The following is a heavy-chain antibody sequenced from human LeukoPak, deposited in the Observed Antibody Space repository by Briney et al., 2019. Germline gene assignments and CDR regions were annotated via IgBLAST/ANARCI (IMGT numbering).Heavy chain of an antibody. CDR1: GFTFSSYW. V-gene: IGHV3-74*01. D-gene: IGHD1-26*01. Sequence: GGSLRLSCAASGFTFSSYWMHWVRQAPGKGLVWVSRITTDGSSTSYADSVKGRFTISRDNAKNTLYLQMNRLRAEDTAVYYCARVGGADYYYMDVWGKGTTVTVSS. CDR2: ITTDGSST. J-gene: IGHJ6*03. CDR3: ARVGGADYYYMDV.